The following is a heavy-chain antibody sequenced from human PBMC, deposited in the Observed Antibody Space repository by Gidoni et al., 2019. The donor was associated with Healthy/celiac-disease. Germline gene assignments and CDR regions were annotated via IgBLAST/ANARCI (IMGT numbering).Heavy chain of an antibody. CDR3: AKRRDYYGSGSYPFDP. J-gene: IGHJ5*02. CDR2: ISYDGSNK. D-gene: IGHD3-10*01. V-gene: IGHV3-30*18. CDR1: GFTVSSYG. Sequence: QVQLVESGGGVVQPGRSLRLSCEASGFTVSSYGMHWVRQAPGKGLEWVAFISYDGSNKYYADSVKGRFTISRDNSKNTLYLQMNSLRAEDTAVYYCAKRRDYYGSGSYPFDPWGQGTLVTVSS.